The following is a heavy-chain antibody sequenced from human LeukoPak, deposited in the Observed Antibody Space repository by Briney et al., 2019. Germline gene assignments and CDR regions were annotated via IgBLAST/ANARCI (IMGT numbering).Heavy chain of an antibody. V-gene: IGHV3-23*01. J-gene: IGHJ4*02. Sequence: PGGSLRLSCAASGFTFSSYAMSWVRQAPGKGLEWVSFSSSSGGSTYYADSVRGRFTISRDNSKNTLYLQMNSLRAEDTAVYYCAKESLGSSGYYYYDYWGQGTLVTVSS. D-gene: IGHD3-22*01. CDR1: GFTFSSYA. CDR2: SSSSGGST. CDR3: AKESLGSSGYYYYDY.